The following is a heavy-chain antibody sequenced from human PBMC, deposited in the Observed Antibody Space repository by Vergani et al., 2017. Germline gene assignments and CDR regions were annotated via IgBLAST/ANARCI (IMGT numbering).Heavy chain of an antibody. V-gene: IGHV2-5*01. CDR3: AHTRRISDSEPSGKFDY. D-gene: IGHD3-10*01. CDR1: GFSLNTNGVG. J-gene: IGHJ4*02. Sequence: QITLKESGPTLVKPTQPLTLTCTFSGFSLNTNGVGVAWIRQPPGKALEWLALFYWNHDKRYSPSLKSRLTISSDTSKNQMVLTMTNMDPVDTATYYCAHTRRISDSEPSGKFDYWGQGTLVTVSS. CDR2: FYWNHDK.